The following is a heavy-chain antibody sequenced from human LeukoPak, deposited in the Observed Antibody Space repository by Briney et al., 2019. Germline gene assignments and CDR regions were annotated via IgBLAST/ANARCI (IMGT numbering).Heavy chain of an antibody. J-gene: IGHJ4*02. Sequence: GSLRLSCAASGFTFSSYSMNWVRQPPGEGLEGIGNIYYAGSTYDNPSLKSRITISVDTSKNQFSLRLSSVTAADTAVYYCASLYCSGGSCYPRYWGQGTLVAVSS. D-gene: IGHD2-15*01. V-gene: IGHV4-59*04. CDR3: ASLYCSGGSCYPRY. CDR1: GFTFSSYSMN. CDR2: IYYAGST.